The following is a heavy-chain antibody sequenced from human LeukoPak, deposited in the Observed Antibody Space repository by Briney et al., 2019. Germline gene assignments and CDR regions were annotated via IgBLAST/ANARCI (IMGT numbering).Heavy chain of an antibody. D-gene: IGHD3-16*01. Sequence: GRSLRLSCAASGFTFDDYAMHWVRQAPGKGLEWVSGISWNSGSIGYADSVKGRFTISRDNAKNSLYLQMNSLRAEDTALYYCASGAHFGYWGQGTLVTVSS. CDR2: ISWNSGSI. CDR3: ASGAHFGY. J-gene: IGHJ4*02. V-gene: IGHV3-9*01. CDR1: GFTFDDYA.